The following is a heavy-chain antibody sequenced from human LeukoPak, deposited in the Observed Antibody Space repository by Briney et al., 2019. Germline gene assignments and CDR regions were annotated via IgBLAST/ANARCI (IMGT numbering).Heavy chain of an antibody. CDR2: IYYSGST. CDR3: ARNPLATFGWFDP. Sequence: SETLSLTCTVSGGSISSGGYYWSWIRQHPGKGLEWIGYIYYSGSTYYNPSLKSRVTISVDTSKNQFSLKLSSVTAADTAVYYCARNPLATFGWFDPWGQGTLVTVSS. V-gene: IGHV4-31*03. D-gene: IGHD3-16*01. J-gene: IGHJ5*02. CDR1: GGSISSGGYY.